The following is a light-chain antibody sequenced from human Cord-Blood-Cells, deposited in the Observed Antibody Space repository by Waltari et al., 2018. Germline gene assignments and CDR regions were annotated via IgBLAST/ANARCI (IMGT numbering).Light chain of an antibody. CDR3: CSYAGSWV. CDR2: EGS. CDR1: ISDVGSWNL. V-gene: IGLV2-23*01. J-gene: IGLJ3*02. Sequence: QSALTQPASVSVSPGQSITFSSTGTISDVGSWNLVSWYQQHPGKAPKPMIYEGSKRPSVVSNRFSGSKSGNTASLTSSGLQAEDEADYYCCSYAGSWVFGGGTKLTVL.